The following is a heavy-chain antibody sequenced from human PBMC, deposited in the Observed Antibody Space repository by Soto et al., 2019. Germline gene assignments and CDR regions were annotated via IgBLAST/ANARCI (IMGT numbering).Heavy chain of an antibody. Sequence: PSETLSLTCTVSGISITSSYWNWFRQSPGKGLEWIGQISDRGDINYNPPLESRVAISTDTSKNQVSLTLTAVNAADTAVYFCARGRHWFGPWGQGTLGTVS. CDR3: ARGRHWFGP. CDR2: ISDRGDI. CDR1: GISITSSY. J-gene: IGHJ5*02. V-gene: IGHV4-59*08.